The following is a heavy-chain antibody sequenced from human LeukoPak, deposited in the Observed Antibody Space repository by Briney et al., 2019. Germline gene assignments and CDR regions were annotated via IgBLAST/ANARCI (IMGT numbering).Heavy chain of an antibody. D-gene: IGHD4-17*01. V-gene: IGHV3-48*02. Sequence: GGSLRLSCAASGFTFSSYSMNWVRQAPGKGLEWVSYISSSSSMIYYADSVKGRFTISRDNAKNSLYLQMKSLRDEDTAIYYCARDYGDLPARGPYFDYWGQGTLVTVSS. CDR1: GFTFSSYS. J-gene: IGHJ4*02. CDR2: ISSSSSMI. CDR3: ARDYGDLPARGPYFDY.